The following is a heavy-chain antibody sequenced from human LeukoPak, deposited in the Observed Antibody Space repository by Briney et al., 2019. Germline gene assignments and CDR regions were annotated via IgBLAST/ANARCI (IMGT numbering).Heavy chain of an antibody. Sequence: ASVKVSCKVSGYTLTELSMHWVRQAPGKGLEWMGGFDPEDGETIYVQKFQGRVTMTEDTSTDTAYMELSSLRSEDTAVYYCATVSYYDILTGYRYYFDYWGQGTLVTVSS. J-gene: IGHJ4*02. CDR1: GYTLTELS. CDR3: ATVSYYDILTGYRYYFDY. D-gene: IGHD3-9*01. V-gene: IGHV1-24*01. CDR2: FDPEDGET.